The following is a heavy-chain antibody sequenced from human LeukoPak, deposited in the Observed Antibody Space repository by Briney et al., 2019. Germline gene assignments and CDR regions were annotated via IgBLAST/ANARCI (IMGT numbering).Heavy chain of an antibody. J-gene: IGHJ4*02. V-gene: IGHV3-30*04. CDR3: AKDIFAMATTQGYFDY. D-gene: IGHD5-24*01. CDR2: ISYDGSNK. CDR1: GFTFSSYA. Sequence: GGSLRLSCAASGFTFSSYAMHWVRQAPGKGLEWVAVISYDGSNKYYADSVKGRFTISRDNSKNTLYLQMNSLRAEDTAVYYCAKDIFAMATTQGYFDYWGQGTLVTVSS.